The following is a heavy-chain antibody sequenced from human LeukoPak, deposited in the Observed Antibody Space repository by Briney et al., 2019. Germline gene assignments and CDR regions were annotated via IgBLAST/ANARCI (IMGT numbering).Heavy chain of an antibody. V-gene: IGHV3-7*01. D-gene: IGHD3-9*01. CDR1: GFTFSSYW. J-gene: IGHJ4*02. Sequence: GGSLRLSCAASGFTFSSYWVSWVRQAPGKGLEWVANIKQDGSEKYYVDSVKGRFTISRDNAKNSLYLQMNSLRAKDTAVYYCARVNYDILTGYSTRPYYFDYWGQGTLVTVSS. CDR3: ARVNYDILTGYSTRPYYFDY. CDR2: IKQDGSEK.